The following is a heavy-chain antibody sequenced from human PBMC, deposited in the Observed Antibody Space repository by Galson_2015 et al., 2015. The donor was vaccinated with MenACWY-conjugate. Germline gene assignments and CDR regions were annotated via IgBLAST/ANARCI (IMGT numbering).Heavy chain of an antibody. CDR2: VSSDGGNT. J-gene: IGHJ4*02. CDR1: GFTFNSYG. D-gene: IGHD6-6*01. CDR3: AKEGGVAAPSSLSFDY. V-gene: IGHV3-30*18. Sequence: SLRLSCEGYGFTFNSYGISWVRQAPGQGLEGVAVVSSDGGNTKYAEYVKGRLNISRDNAKSTVCLKVSSLWTEDPAIYYCAKEGGVAAPSSLSFDYWGQGTLVTVSS.